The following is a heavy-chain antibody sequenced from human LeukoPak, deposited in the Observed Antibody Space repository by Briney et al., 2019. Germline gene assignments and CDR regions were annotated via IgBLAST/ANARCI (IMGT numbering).Heavy chain of an antibody. Sequence: PETLSLTCNVSGDSIRNFYWSWIRQSPGKGLEWIGCLYHSGITKYNPSLKSRVSISMDTSKNQFYLKMLSVTSADTAIYYCARDDNNSGLYDYWGQGILVTVSS. V-gene: IGHV4-59*01. D-gene: IGHD5-12*01. CDR3: ARDDNNSGLYDY. CDR2: LYHSGIT. CDR1: GDSIRNFY. J-gene: IGHJ4*02.